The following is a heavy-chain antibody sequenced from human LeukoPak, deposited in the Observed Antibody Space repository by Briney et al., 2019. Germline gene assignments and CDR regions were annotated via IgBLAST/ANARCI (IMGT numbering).Heavy chain of an antibody. CDR1: GFSVSSYS. CDR2: ISSSSSYI. Sequence: GWSLVLPRADSGFSVSSYSMNWVGPAPRTGLEWVSSISSSSSYIYYADSVKGRFTISRDNAKNSLYLQMNSLRAEDTAVYYCTQGVSSSSRGDFDYWGQGTLVTVSS. D-gene: IGHD6-6*01. J-gene: IGHJ4*02. V-gene: IGHV3-21*01. CDR3: TQGVSSSSRGDFDY.